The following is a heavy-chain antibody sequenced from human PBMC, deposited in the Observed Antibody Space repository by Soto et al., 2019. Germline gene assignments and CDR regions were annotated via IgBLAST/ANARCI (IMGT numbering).Heavy chain of an antibody. CDR2: IYYSGST. CDR1: GGSISSYY. CDR3: ARAPTYCYGSGSYYTWFDP. J-gene: IGHJ5*02. V-gene: IGHV4-59*01. D-gene: IGHD3-10*01. Sequence: SETLSLTCTVSGGSISSYYWSWIRQPPGKELEWIGYIYYSGSTNYNPSLKSRVTISVDTSKNQFSLKLSSVTAADTAVYYCARAPTYCYGSGSYYTWFDPWGQGTLVTVSS.